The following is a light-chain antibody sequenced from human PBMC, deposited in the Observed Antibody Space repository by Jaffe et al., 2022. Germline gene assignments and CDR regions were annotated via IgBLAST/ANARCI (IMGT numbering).Light chain of an antibody. Sequence: QAGLTQPPSVSKGLRQTATLTCTGNNNNVGFQGAAWLQQHQGHPPKVLFDRNNNRPSEISERFSASRSGATAFLTITGLQPEDEADYYCSAWDSSLNGVVFGGGTKLIVL. CDR1: NNNVGFQG. V-gene: IGLV10-54*01. J-gene: IGLJ2*01. CDR2: RNN. CDR3: SAWDSSLNGVV.